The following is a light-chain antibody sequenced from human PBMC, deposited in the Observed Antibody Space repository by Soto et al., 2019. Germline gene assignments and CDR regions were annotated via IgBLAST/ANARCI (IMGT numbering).Light chain of an antibody. CDR2: DAS. J-gene: IGKJ3*01. V-gene: IGKV1-33*01. CDR3: QQYDNLPFT. CDR1: QDISKY. Sequence: DIQMTQSPSSLAASVRDRVTITCQARQDISKYLNWYQQKPGKAPKLLICDASNLEPGVPSRFSGSGSGTDFTFTISSLQPEDIATYYCQQYDNLPFTFGPGTKVDIK.